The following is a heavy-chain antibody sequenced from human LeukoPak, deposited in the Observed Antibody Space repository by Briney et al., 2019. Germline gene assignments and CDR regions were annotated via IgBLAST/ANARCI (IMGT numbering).Heavy chain of an antibody. J-gene: IGHJ4*02. Sequence: PGGSLRLSCAASGFTFSSYGMHWVRQAPGKGLEWVAFIRYDGSNKYYADSVKGRFTISRDNSKNTLYLQMNSLRAEDTAVYYCAKDLICGIRSFDYWGQGTLVTVSS. CDR1: GFTFSSYG. CDR2: IRYDGSNK. D-gene: IGHD1-1*01. V-gene: IGHV3-30*02. CDR3: AKDLICGIRSFDY.